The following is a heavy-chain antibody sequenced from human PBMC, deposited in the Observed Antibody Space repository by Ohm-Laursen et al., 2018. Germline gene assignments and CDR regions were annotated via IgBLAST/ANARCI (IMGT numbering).Heavy chain of an antibody. Sequence: SLRLSCAASGFTFSSYGMHWVRQAPGKGLEWVAVISYDGSNKYYADSVKGRFTISRDNSKNTLFLQMNSLKTEDTAIYYCAREFSYFDIWGQGTLVTVSS. J-gene: IGHJ4*02. V-gene: IGHV3-30*03. CDR3: AREFSYFDI. CDR1: GFTFSSYG. CDR2: ISYDGSNK.